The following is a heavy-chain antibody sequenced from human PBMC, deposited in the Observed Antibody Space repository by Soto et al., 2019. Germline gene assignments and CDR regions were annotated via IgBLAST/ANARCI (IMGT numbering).Heavy chain of an antibody. CDR3: ASIAARRDSRWFDP. Sequence: SETLSLTCTVSGGSISSSSYYWGWIRQPPGKGLEWIGSIYYSGSTYYNPSLKSRVTISVDTSKNQFSLKLSSVTAADTAVYYCASIAARRDSRWFDPWGQGTLVTVSS. CDR1: GGSISSSSYY. V-gene: IGHV4-39*01. J-gene: IGHJ5*02. CDR2: IYYSGST. D-gene: IGHD6-6*01.